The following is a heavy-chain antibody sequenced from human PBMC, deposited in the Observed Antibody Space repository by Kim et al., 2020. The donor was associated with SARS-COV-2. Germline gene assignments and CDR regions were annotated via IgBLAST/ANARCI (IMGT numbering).Heavy chain of an antibody. J-gene: IGHJ4*02. CDR3: ARGPPRDGYNWNFDY. CDR1: GFTFSSYA. D-gene: IGHD5-12*01. CDR2: ISYDGSNK. V-gene: IGHV3-30-3*01. Sequence: GGSLRLSCAASGFTFSSYAMHWVRQAPGKGLEWVAVISYDGSNKYYADSVKGRFTISRDNSKNTLYLQMNSLRAEDTAVYYCARGPPRDGYNWNFDYWGQGTLVTVSS.